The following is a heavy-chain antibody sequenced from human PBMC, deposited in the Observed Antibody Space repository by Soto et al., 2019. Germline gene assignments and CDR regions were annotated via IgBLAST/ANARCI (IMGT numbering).Heavy chain of an antibody. CDR1: GYTFINYG. J-gene: IGHJ5*02. D-gene: IGHD2-2*01. CDR3: ARDEVPAANWLDR. V-gene: IGHV1-18*01. Sequence: ASVKVSCKASGYTFINYGITWVRQAPGQGLEWMGWISGYNGNTNYAQSLQGRVAMTTDTSTSTAYMELRSLKSDDTAVYYCARDEVPAANWLDRWGQGTLVTVSS. CDR2: ISGYNGNT.